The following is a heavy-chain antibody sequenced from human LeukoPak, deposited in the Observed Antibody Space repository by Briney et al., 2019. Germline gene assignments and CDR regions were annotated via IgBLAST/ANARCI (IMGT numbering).Heavy chain of an antibody. CDR3: ARGLRVSPDFDY. V-gene: IGHV1-2*04. Sequence: ASVKVSCKASGYTFTGYYMHWVRQAPGQGLEWMGWINPNSGGTNYAQEFQGWVTMTRDTSISTAYMELSRLRSDDTAVYYCARGLRVSPDFDYWGQGTLVTVSS. CDR1: GYTFTGYY. J-gene: IGHJ4*02. CDR2: INPNSGGT. D-gene: IGHD6-19*01.